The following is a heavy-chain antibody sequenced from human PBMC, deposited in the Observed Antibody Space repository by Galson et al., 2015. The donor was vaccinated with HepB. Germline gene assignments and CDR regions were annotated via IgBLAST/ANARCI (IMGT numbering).Heavy chain of an antibody. D-gene: IGHD2-8*01. CDR2: ISGSGIST. V-gene: IGHV3-23*01. Sequence: SLRLSCAASKFSFSDYAMSWVRQAPGKGLEWLSFISGSGISTYYANSVKGRFTISRDNSNNMLYLQMNSLRAEDTAVYYCAKDPKCTKSVCYTYFYNGMDVWGQGTTVTVSS. CDR1: KFSFSDYA. CDR3: AKDPKCTKSVCYTYFYNGMDV. J-gene: IGHJ6*02.